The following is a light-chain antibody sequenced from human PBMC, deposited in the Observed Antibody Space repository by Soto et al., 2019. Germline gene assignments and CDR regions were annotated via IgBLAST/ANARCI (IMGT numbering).Light chain of an antibody. CDR2: GAS. CDR1: QSVDSST. V-gene: IGKV3-20*01. Sequence: EVVLTQSPGTLSLSPGERGTLSCRASQSVDSSTLAWYQQKPGQAPRLLISGASKRATGTPDRFSGSGSGTDFPLTLSRHESEDFAVYYCQHFDDSLTFGGGTKVEIK. J-gene: IGKJ4*01. CDR3: QHFDDSLT.